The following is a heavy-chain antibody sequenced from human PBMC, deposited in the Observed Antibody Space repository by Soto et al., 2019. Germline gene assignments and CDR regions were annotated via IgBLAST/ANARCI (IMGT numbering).Heavy chain of an antibody. CDR1: GGSFSGYY. CDR3: ARPKLYGSGGSTEYGAFDI. Sequence: SETLSLTCAVYGGSFSGYYWSWIRQPPGKGLEWIGEINHSGSTNYNPSLKSRVTISVDTSKNQFSLKLSSVTAADTAVYYCARPKLYGSGGSTEYGAFDICGPGPMVT. J-gene: IGHJ3*02. V-gene: IGHV4-34*01. CDR2: INHSGST. D-gene: IGHD3-10*01.